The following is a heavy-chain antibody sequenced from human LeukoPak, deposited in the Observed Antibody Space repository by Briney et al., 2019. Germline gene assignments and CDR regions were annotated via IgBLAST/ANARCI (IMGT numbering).Heavy chain of an antibody. Sequence: MASETLSLTCTVSGGSISSSSYYWGWIRQPPGKGLEWIGSIYYSGSTYYNPSLKSRVTISVDTSKNQFSLKLSSVTAADTAVYYCARTYYYDSSGYYFDAFDIWGQGTMVTVSS. CDR2: IYYSGST. V-gene: IGHV4-39*01. CDR1: GGSISSSSYY. D-gene: IGHD3-22*01. CDR3: ARTYYYDSSGYYFDAFDI. J-gene: IGHJ3*02.